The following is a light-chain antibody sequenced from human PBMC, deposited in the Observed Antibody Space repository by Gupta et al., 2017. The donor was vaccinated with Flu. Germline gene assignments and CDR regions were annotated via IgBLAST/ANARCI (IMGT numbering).Light chain of an antibody. Sequence: EVVLPQSPDTLSLSPGERAILTCRASQPIANNYLAWYRQKPGQAPTLLISGASSRAPGVPDRFSGSGSGTDFTLTINRLEPEDVALYYCQRYGNTPPWTFGQGTKVEVK. CDR2: GAS. V-gene: IGKV3-20*01. J-gene: IGKJ1*01. CDR3: QRYGNTPPWT. CDR1: QPIANNY.